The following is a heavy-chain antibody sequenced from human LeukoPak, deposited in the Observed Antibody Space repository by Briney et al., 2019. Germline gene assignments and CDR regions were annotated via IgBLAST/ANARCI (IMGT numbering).Heavy chain of an antibody. CDR3: ARRSITMIVVVNNWFDP. Sequence: SETLSLTCSVSGFSITSGYYWGWIRQPPGKGLEWIGSIYYSGSTYYNPSLKSRVTISVDTSKNQFSLKLSSVTAADTAVYYCARRSITMIVVVNNWFDPWGQGTLVTVSS. V-gene: IGHV4-38-2*02. D-gene: IGHD3-22*01. CDR2: IYYSGST. CDR1: GFSITSGYY. J-gene: IGHJ5*02.